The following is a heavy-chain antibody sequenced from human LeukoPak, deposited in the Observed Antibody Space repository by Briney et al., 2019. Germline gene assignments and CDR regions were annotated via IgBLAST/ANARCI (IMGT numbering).Heavy chain of an antibody. CDR2: ISYDGSNK. J-gene: IGHJ4*02. CDR1: GFTFSSYA. V-gene: IGHV3-30*04. Sequence: TGGSLRLSCAASGFTFSSYAMHWARQAPGKGLEWVAVISYDGSNKYYADSVKGRFTISRDNSKNTLYLQMNSLRAEDTAVYYCARDPSDPFEHYSGSYYGLDYWGQGTLVTVSS. CDR3: ARDPSDPFEHYSGSYYGLDY. D-gene: IGHD1-26*01.